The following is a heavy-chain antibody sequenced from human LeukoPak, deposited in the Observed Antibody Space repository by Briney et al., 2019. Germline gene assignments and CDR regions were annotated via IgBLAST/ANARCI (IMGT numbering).Heavy chain of an antibody. CDR3: AKEGAAGTDY. D-gene: IGHD6-13*01. V-gene: IGHV3-30*18. Sequence: GGSLRLSCAASGFTFSSYGMHWVRQAPGKGLEWVAVISYDGSNKYYADSVKGRFTISRYNSKNTLYLQMNSLRAEDTAVYYCAKEGAAGTDYWGQGTLVTVSS. CDR1: GFTFSSYG. J-gene: IGHJ4*02. CDR2: ISYDGSNK.